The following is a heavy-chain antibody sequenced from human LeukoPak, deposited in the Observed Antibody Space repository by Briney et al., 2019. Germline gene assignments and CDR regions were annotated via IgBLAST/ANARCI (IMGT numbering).Heavy chain of an antibody. J-gene: IGHJ4*02. CDR3: AKSLYYVYYFDY. V-gene: IGHV3-43*02. D-gene: IGHD3-16*01. Sequence: GGSLRLSCATSGFTFDDYAMHWVRQGPGKGLEWVSLISADGTDTYYADSVKGRFTISRDNSKNSLYLQMNSLRTEDTALYYCAKSLYYVYYFDYWGQGTTVTVSS. CDR2: ISADGTDT. CDR1: GFTFDDYA.